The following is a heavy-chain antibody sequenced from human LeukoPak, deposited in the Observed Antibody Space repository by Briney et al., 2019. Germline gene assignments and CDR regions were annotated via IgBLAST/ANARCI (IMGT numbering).Heavy chain of an antibody. Sequence: GGSLRLSCAASGFTFSDYYMSWIRQAPGKGLEWVSYISSSGSTIYYADSVKGRFTISRDNAKNSLYLQMDSLRAEDTAVYYCARVVDSSGYPTFDYWGQGTLVTVSS. D-gene: IGHD3-22*01. CDR2: ISSSGSTI. V-gene: IGHV3-11*01. J-gene: IGHJ4*02. CDR1: GFTFSDYY. CDR3: ARVVDSSGYPTFDY.